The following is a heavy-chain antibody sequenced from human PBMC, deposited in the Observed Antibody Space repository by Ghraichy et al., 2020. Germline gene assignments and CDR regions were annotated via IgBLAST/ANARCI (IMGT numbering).Heavy chain of an antibody. CDR3: ARTSYYYGPGSYYKTPYYCYGMDV. Sequence: GESLNISCAASGLSLTSYAMHWVRQPPGKGLEWVAVISNDGNNEYYADSVKGRFSISRDNSKKTLYLQMKSLRVEDTAVYFCARTSYYYGPGSYYKTPYYCYGMDVWGQGTTVTVSS. D-gene: IGHD3-10*01. V-gene: IGHV3-30-3*01. CDR1: GLSLTSYA. J-gene: IGHJ6*02. CDR2: ISNDGNNE.